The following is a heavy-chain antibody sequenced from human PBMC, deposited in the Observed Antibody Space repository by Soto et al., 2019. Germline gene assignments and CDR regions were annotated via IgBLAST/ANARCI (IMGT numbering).Heavy chain of an antibody. J-gene: IGHJ4*02. CDR1: GYTFTSYA. V-gene: IGHV1-3*01. CDR2: INAGNGNT. D-gene: IGHD3-22*01. Sequence: ASVKVSCKASGYTFTSYAMHWVRQAPGQRLEWMGWINAGNGNTKYSQKFQGRVTITRDTSASTAYMELGSLRSEDTAVYYCARDLYYYDSSGYSHWGQGTLVTVSS. CDR3: ARDLYYYDSSGYSH.